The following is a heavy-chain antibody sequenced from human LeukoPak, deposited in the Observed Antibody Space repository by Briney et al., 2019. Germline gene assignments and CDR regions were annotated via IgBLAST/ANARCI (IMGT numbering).Heavy chain of an antibody. CDR3: ARRSSSSYYYYYMDV. CDR1: GYTFTSYG. CDR2: ISAYNGNT. D-gene: IGHD6-6*01. V-gene: IGHV1-18*01. Sequence: ASVKVSCKASGYTFTSYGISWVRQAPGQGLEWMGWISAYNGNTNYAQKLQGRVTMTTDTSTSTAYMELRSLRSDDTAVYYCARRSSSSYYYYYMDVWGKGTTVTVSS. J-gene: IGHJ6*03.